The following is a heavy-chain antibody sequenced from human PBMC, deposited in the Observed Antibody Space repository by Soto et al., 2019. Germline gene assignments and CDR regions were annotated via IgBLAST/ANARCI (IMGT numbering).Heavy chain of an antibody. CDR1: GFTFSSYA. Sequence: AGGSLRLSCAASGFTFSSYAMHWVRQAPGKGLEWVSYISSSSSTIYYADSVKGRFTISRDNAKNSLYLQMNSLRDEDTAVYYCARDSVLLWFGDPTPYYYYYGMDVWGQGTTVTVSS. CDR2: ISSSSSTI. CDR3: ARDSVLLWFGDPTPYYYYYGMDV. D-gene: IGHD3-10*01. V-gene: IGHV3-48*02. J-gene: IGHJ6*02.